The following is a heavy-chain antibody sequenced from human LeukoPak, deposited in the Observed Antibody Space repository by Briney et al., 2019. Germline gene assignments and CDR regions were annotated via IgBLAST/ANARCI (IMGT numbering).Heavy chain of an antibody. CDR1: GGSLSNYY. CDR3: ARDRSGSYFGDDDAFDI. J-gene: IGHJ3*02. CDR2: IYTSGST. D-gene: IGHD1-26*01. V-gene: IGHV4-4*07. Sequence: SEPLSLTCTVSGGSLSNYYRSWIRQSAGKGLEWIGRIYTSGSTNYNPSLKSRATMSVDTSKNQFFLKLSSVTAADTAVYYCARDRSGSYFGDDDAFDIWGQGTMVTVSS.